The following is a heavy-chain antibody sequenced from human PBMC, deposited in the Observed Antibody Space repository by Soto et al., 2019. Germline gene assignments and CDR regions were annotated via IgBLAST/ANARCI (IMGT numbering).Heavy chain of an antibody. V-gene: IGHV3-48*04. CDR1: GFTFSSYS. Sequence: GGSLRLSCVSSGFTFSSYSMVWVRQASGKGLEWISYIFATSTTIYYADSVKGRFTVSRDNTQNSLFLLMNSLRAEDTAIYYCARDKDWAFDYWGQGTLVTVSS. D-gene: IGHD3-9*01. CDR2: IFATSTTI. J-gene: IGHJ4*02. CDR3: ARDKDWAFDY.